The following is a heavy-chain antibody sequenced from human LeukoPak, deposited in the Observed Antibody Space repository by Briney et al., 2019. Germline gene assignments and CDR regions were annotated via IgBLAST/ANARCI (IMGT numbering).Heavy chain of an antibody. CDR1: GGTFSSYA. D-gene: IGHD2-15*01. V-gene: IGHV1-69*13. CDR3: ASRYCSGGSCYSASEESWFDP. CDR2: IIPIFGTA. Sequence: SVKVSCKASGGTFSSYAISWVRQAPGQGLEWMGGIIPIFGTANYAQKFQGRVTITADESTSTAYMELSSLRSEDTAVYYCASRYCSGGSCYSASEESWFDPWGQGTLVTVSS. J-gene: IGHJ5*02.